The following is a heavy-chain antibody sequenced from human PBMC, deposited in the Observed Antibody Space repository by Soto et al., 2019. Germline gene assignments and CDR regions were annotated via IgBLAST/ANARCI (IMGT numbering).Heavy chain of an antibody. D-gene: IGHD6-6*01. CDR1: GGTFSTYA. Sequence: QEQLVQSGAEIKKPGSSVKISCEASGGTFSTYAFSWVRQAPGQGLEWMGGIIPIFGSPRYAQKFQGRVTITADEFLSTAYMELSSLRSDDTAVYYCARYVADITSSYPDLPEDYYCGMDVWGQGTTVTVSS. V-gene: IGHV1-69*01. CDR2: IIPIFGSP. CDR3: ARYVADITSSYPDLPEDYYCGMDV. J-gene: IGHJ6*02.